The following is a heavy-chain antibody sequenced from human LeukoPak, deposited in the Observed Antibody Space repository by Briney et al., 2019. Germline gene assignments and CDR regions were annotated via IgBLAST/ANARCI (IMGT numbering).Heavy chain of an antibody. Sequence: GGTLRLSCAASGFTFSSYGMSWVRQAPGKGLEWVSAISGSGGSTYYAGSVKGRFTISRDNSKNTLYLQMNSLRAEDTAVYYCAKVLSNYYYYYYMDVWGKGTTVTVSS. CDR2: ISGSGGST. CDR3: AKVLSNYYYYYYMDV. J-gene: IGHJ6*03. D-gene: IGHD4-11*01. CDR1: GFTFSSYG. V-gene: IGHV3-23*01.